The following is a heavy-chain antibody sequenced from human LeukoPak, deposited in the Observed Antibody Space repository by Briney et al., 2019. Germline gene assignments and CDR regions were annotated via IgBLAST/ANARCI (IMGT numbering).Heavy chain of an antibody. J-gene: IGHJ4*02. Sequence: GGSLRLSCAASGFTFSIYSMNWVRLAPGKGLEWVSYISSTSTSIYYADSVKGRFTISRDNAKNSLYLQMNSLRAEDTAVYYCARDKYGDYAFDSWGQGTLVTVSS. CDR3: ARDKYGDYAFDS. CDR1: GFTFSIYS. D-gene: IGHD4-17*01. V-gene: IGHV3-21*01. CDR2: ISSTSTSI.